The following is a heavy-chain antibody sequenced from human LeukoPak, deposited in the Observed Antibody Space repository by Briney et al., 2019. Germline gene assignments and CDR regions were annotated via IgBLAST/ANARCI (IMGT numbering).Heavy chain of an antibody. J-gene: IGHJ4*02. Sequence: AGGSLRLSCAASGFTFSSYEMNWVRQAPGKGLEWVSYISSSGSTIYYADSVKGRFTISRDNAKNSLYLQMNSLRAEDTAVYYCARVGLGAVAVPGTFDYWGQGTLVTVSS. CDR1: GFTFSSYE. D-gene: IGHD6-19*01. CDR3: ARVGLGAVAVPGTFDY. CDR2: ISSSGSTI. V-gene: IGHV3-48*03.